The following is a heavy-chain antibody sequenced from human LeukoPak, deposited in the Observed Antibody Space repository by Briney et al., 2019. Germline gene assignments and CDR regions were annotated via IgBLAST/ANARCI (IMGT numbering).Heavy chain of an antibody. Sequence: SETLSLTCAVYGGSFSGYYWSWIRQPPGKGLEWIGEINHSGSTNYNPSLKSRVTISVDTSENQFSLKLSSVTAADTAVYYCARGILMVYANWFDPWGQGTLVTVSS. CDR1: GGSFSGYY. CDR3: ARGILMVYANWFDP. J-gene: IGHJ5*02. V-gene: IGHV4-34*01. CDR2: INHSGST. D-gene: IGHD2-8*01.